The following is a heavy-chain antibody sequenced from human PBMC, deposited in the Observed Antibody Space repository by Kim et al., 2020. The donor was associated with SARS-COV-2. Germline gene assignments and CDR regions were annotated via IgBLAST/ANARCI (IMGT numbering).Heavy chain of an antibody. CDR1: GFTFSSYG. Sequence: GGSLRLSCAASGFTFSSYGMHWVRQAPGKGLEWVAVISYDGSNKYYADSVKGRFTISRDNSKNTLYLQMNSLRAEDTAVYYCAKDSEQYYYGSGSYNYWGQGTLVTVSS. V-gene: IGHV3-30*18. CDR2: ISYDGSNK. D-gene: IGHD3-10*01. CDR3: AKDSEQYYYGSGSYNY. J-gene: IGHJ4*02.